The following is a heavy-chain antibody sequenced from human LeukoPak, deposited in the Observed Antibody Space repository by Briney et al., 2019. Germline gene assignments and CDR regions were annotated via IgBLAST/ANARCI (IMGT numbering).Heavy chain of an antibody. Sequence: KPGGSLRLSCAASGFTFSSYSMNWVRQAPGKGLEWVSSISSSSSYIYYADSVKGRFTISRDNAKNSLYLQMNSLRAEDTAVYYCARDFWVVPAALSAENYYYMDVWGKGTTVTVSS. V-gene: IGHV3-21*01. J-gene: IGHJ6*03. D-gene: IGHD2-2*01. CDR1: GFTFSSYS. CDR3: ARDFWVVPAALSAENYYYMDV. CDR2: ISSSSSYI.